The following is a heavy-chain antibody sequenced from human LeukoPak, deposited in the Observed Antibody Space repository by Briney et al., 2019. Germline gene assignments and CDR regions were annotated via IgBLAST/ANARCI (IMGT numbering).Heavy chain of an antibody. CDR1: GFTFSGSA. CDR3: ARDWKVGHDY. CDR2: ISSSSSYI. D-gene: IGHD1-1*01. J-gene: IGHJ4*02. V-gene: IGHV3-21*01. Sequence: PGGSLRLSCAASGFTFSGSAMSWARHAPGEGLEWVSSISSSSSYIYYADSVKGRFTISRDNAKNSLYPQMNSLRAEDTAVYYCARDWKVGHDYWGQGTLVTVSS.